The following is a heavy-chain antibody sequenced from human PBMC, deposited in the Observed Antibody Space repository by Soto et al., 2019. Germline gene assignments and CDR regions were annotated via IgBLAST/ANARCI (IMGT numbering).Heavy chain of an antibody. CDR1: GFTFDDYG. CDR3: ATRPDTLQYSDC. D-gene: IGHD5-18*01. J-gene: IGHJ4*02. Sequence: GGSLRLSCAASGFTFDDYGMNWVRQAPGKRLEWVSFIRFSGNTIYYADSVRGRFTISRDNSKSTLFLQMNSLRDDDTATYYFATRPDTLQYSDCRGRRTMVTVSS. V-gene: IGHV3-48*02. CDR2: IRFSGNTI.